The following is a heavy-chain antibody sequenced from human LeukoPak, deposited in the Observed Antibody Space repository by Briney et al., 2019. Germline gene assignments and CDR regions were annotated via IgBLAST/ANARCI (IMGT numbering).Heavy chain of an antibody. D-gene: IGHD3-10*01. J-gene: IGHJ4*02. CDR2: INHSGST. CDR3: ARYGYGGVEFGELRGTYFDY. Sequence: PSETLSLTCAVYGGSFSGYYWSWIRQPPGKGLEWIGEINHSGSTNYNPSLKSRVTISVDTSKNLFSLKLSSVTAADTAVYYCARYGYGGVEFGELRGTYFDYWGQGTLVTVSS. V-gene: IGHV4-34*01. CDR1: GGSFSGYY.